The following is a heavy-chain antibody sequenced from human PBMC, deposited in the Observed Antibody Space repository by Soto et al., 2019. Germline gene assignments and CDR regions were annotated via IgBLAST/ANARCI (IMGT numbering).Heavy chain of an antibody. CDR2: INPSGGST. CDR3: ARDLGSGYYYGNYYYGMDV. V-gene: IGHV1-46*01. D-gene: IGHD3-22*01. Sequence: ASVKVSCKASGYTFTSYFMHWLRQAPGQGLEWMGIINPSGGSTSYAQKFQGRVTMTRDTSTSTVYMELSSLRSEDTAVYYCARDLGSGYYYGNYYYGMDVWGQGTTVTVSS. CDR1: GYTFTSYF. J-gene: IGHJ6*02.